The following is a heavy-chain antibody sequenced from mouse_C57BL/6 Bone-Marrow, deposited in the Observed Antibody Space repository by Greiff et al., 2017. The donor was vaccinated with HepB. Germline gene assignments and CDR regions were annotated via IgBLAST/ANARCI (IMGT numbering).Heavy chain of an antibody. D-gene: IGHD4-1*01. J-gene: IGHJ2*01. CDR3: ARSGNWDENDY. V-gene: IGHV1-81*01. CDR1: GYTFTSYG. Sequence: VQVVESGAELARPGASVKLSCKASGYTFTSYGISWVKQRTGQGLEWIGEIYPRSGNTYYNEKFKGKATLTADKSSSTAYMELRSLTSEDSAVYFCARSGNWDENDYWGQGTTLTVSS. CDR2: IYPRSGNT.